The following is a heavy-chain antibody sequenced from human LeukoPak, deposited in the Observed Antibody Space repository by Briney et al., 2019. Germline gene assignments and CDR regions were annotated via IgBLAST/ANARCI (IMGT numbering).Heavy chain of an antibody. Sequence: GSLRLSCTASGFTFGDYAMSWFRQAPGKGLEWIGEINHSGSTNYNPSLKSRVTISVDTSKNQFSLKLSSVTAADTAVYYCASRSGGSSLSSEYNWFDPWGQGTLVTVSS. D-gene: IGHD2-15*01. J-gene: IGHJ5*02. CDR3: ASRSGGSSLSSEYNWFDP. V-gene: IGHV4-34*01. CDR1: GFTFGDYA. CDR2: INHSGST.